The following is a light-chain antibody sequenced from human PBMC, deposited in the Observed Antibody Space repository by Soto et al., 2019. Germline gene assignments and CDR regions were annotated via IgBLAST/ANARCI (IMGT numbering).Light chain of an antibody. CDR2: DAS. J-gene: IGKJ5*01. Sequence: EIVLPQYTAPLSLSPGERSTLSCMASQSVSSYLAWYQQKPGQAPRLLIYDASNRATGIPARFSGSGSGTDFTLTISSLEPEDFAVYYCQQLSNWPPITFGQGTRLEIK. CDR3: QQLSNWPPIT. CDR1: QSVSSY. V-gene: IGKV3-11*01.